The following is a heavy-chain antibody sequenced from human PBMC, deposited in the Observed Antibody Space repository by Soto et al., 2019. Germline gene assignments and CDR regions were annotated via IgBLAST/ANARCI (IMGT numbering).Heavy chain of an antibody. V-gene: IGHV3-33*01. Sequence: GGSLRLSCAASGFTFSSYGMHWVRQAPGKGLEWVAVIWYDGSNKYYADSVKGRFTISRDNAKNSLYLQMNSLRAEDTAVYYCARDPASSTSWYYYYYYMDVWGKGTTVTVSS. CDR1: GFTFSSYG. D-gene: IGHD2-2*01. CDR2: IWYDGSNK. CDR3: ARDPASSTSWYYYYYYMDV. J-gene: IGHJ6*03.